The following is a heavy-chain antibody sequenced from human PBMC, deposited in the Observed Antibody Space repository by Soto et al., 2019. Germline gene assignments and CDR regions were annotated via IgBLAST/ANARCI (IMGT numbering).Heavy chain of an antibody. D-gene: IGHD3-22*01. Sequence: GGSLRLSCAASGFTFSSYAMSWVRQAPGKGLEWVSAISGSGVSTYYADSVKGRFTISRDNSKNTLYLEMNSLRAEDTAVYCCAKSPGMYYYDSSGYYHYDYWGQGTLVTVSS. J-gene: IGHJ4*02. CDR2: ISGSGVST. CDR1: GFTFSSYA. CDR3: AKSPGMYYYDSSGYYHYDY. V-gene: IGHV3-23*01.